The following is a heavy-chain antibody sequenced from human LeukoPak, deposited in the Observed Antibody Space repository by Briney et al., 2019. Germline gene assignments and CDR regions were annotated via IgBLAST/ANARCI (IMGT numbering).Heavy chain of an antibody. CDR3: AKDPVRDYYYYYYMDV. D-gene: IGHD2-2*01. CDR2: ISGGGAST. CDR1: GFPFSSYW. J-gene: IGHJ6*03. V-gene: IGHV3-23*01. Sequence: PGGSLRLSCAVSGFPFSSYWMHWVRQAPGKGLEWVSAISGGGASTYYADSVKGRFTISRDNSKNTLYLQMNNLRAEDTAVYYCAKDPVRDYYYYYYMDVWGKGSTVTVSS.